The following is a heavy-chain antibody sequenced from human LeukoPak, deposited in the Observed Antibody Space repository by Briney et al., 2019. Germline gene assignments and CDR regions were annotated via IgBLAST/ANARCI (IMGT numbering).Heavy chain of an antibody. V-gene: IGHV3-9*01. Sequence: GGSLRLSCAASGFTFDDYAMHWVRQAPGQGLEWVSGISWNSGSIGYADSAKGRFTISRDNAKNSLYLQMNSLRAEDTALYYCAKGTVTTWGFFDYWGQGTLVTVSS. J-gene: IGHJ4*02. CDR2: ISWNSGSI. CDR1: GFTFDDYA. CDR3: AKGTVTTWGFFDY. D-gene: IGHD4-17*01.